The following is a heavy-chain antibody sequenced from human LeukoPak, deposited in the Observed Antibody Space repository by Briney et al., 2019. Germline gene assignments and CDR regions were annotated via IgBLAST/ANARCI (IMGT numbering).Heavy chain of an antibody. CDR1: GFTFSDYY. Sequence: GGSLRLSCAASGFTFSDYYMSWIRQAPGKGLEWVSYISSSSSYTNYADSVKGRFTISRDNAKNSLYLQMNSLRAEDTAVYYCARVPDIVAVALDPWGQGTLVTVSS. CDR2: ISSSSSYT. V-gene: IGHV3-11*06. J-gene: IGHJ5*02. D-gene: IGHD2-15*01. CDR3: ARVPDIVAVALDP.